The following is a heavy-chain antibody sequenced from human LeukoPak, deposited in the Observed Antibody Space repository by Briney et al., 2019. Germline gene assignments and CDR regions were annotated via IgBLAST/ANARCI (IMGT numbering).Heavy chain of an antibody. V-gene: IGHV4-59*12. J-gene: IGHJ3*01. CDR3: ASRPYGSGNV. Sequence: SETLSLTCTVSGGSISSYYWSWIRQPPGKGLEWIGYIYYSGSTNYNPSLKSRVTISVDTSKNQFSLKLSSVTAADTAVYYCASRPYGSGNVWGQGTMVTVSS. CDR1: GGSISSYY. D-gene: IGHD3-10*01. CDR2: IYYSGST.